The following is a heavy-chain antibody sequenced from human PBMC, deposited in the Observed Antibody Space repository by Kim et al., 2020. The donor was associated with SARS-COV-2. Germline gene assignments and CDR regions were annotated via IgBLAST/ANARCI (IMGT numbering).Heavy chain of an antibody. CDR2: ISYGGSNT. V-gene: IGHV3-30*04. CDR1: GFTFSSYA. Sequence: GGSLRLSCAASGFTFSSYAMHWVRQAPGKGLEWVAVISYGGSNTYYADSVKGRFTISRDNSKNTLYLQMNSLRAEDTAVYYCAREGGIVVVTAAYFDDWGQGTLVTVSS. J-gene: IGHJ4*02. CDR3: AREGGIVVVTAAYFDD. D-gene: IGHD2-21*02.